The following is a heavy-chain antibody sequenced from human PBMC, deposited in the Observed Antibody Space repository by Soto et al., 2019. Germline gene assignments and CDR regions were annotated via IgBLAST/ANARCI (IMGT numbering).Heavy chain of an antibody. CDR3: ARDGLDYYGSGSYYHYFDY. J-gene: IGHJ4*02. Sequence: GESLKISCAASGFTFSSYAMHWVRQAPGKGLEWVAVISYDGSNKYYADSVKGRFTISRDNSKNTLYLQMNSLRAEDTAVYYCARDGLDYYGSGSYYHYFDYWGQGTLVTVSS. CDR2: ISYDGSNK. CDR1: GFTFSSYA. D-gene: IGHD3-10*01. V-gene: IGHV3-30*04.